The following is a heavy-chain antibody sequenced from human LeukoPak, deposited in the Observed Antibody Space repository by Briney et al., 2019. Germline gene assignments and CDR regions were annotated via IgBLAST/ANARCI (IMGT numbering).Heavy chain of an antibody. J-gene: IGHJ3*02. Sequence: ASAKVSCKASGYTFTSYGISWVRQAPGQGLEWMGWISAYNGNTNYAQKLQGRVTMTTDTSTSTAYMELRSLRSDDTAVYYCARGSDYGDYSGSWSMAFDIWGQGTMVTVSS. D-gene: IGHD4-17*01. CDR3: ARGSDYGDYSGSWSMAFDI. CDR1: GYTFTSYG. V-gene: IGHV1-18*01. CDR2: ISAYNGNT.